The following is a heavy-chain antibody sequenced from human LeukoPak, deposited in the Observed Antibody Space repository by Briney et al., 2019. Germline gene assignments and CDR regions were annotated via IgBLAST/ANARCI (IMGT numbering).Heavy chain of an antibody. V-gene: IGHV3-74*01. D-gene: IGHD3-10*01. CDR2: INSDGSGT. CDR1: GFTFSSYW. J-gene: IGHJ3*02. Sequence: GGSLRLSCAASGFTFSSYWMYWVRQAPGKGLVWVSHINSDGSGTSYADSVKGRFTISRDNAKNPLYLQMNGLRAEDTAVYYCASGTYYYGSGGAFDIWGQGTMVTVSS. CDR3: ASGTYYYGSGGAFDI.